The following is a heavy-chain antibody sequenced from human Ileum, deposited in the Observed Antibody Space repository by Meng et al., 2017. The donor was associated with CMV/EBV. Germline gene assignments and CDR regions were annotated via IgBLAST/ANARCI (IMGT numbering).Heavy chain of an antibody. CDR3: ARGMVYRAGVPST. V-gene: IGHV4-34*01. J-gene: IGHJ4*02. CDR2: INHSGST. Sequence: CAVYGGSVSGYYWCWIRQPPGKGLEWIGEINHSGSTNYNPSLKSRVTISVDTSKNQFSLKLSSVTAADTAVYYCARGMVYRAGVPSTWGQGTLVTVSS. CDR1: GGSVSGYY. D-gene: IGHD2-8*01.